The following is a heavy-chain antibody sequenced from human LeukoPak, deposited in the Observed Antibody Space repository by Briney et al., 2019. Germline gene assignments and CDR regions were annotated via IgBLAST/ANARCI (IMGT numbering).Heavy chain of an antibody. Sequence: SVKVSCKASGGTFSSYAISWVRQAPGQGLEWMGGIIPIFGTANYAQKFQGRVTITTDESTSTAYMELSSLRSEDTAVYYCARGAGYCSSTSCYSHAFDIWGQGTMVTVSS. CDR1: GGTFSSYA. J-gene: IGHJ3*02. D-gene: IGHD2-2*01. V-gene: IGHV1-69*05. CDR2: IIPIFGTA. CDR3: ARGAGYCSSTSCYSHAFDI.